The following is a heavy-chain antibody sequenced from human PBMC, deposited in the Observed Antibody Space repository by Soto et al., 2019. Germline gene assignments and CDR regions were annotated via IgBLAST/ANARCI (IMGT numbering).Heavy chain of an antibody. CDR3: ARATRYFGSFDS. CDR1: GFTFSSYS. CDR2: IYSGGST. D-gene: IGHD3-3*01. V-gene: IGHV3-66*01. J-gene: IGHJ4*02. Sequence: EVQLVESGGGLVEPGGSLRLSCVASGFTFSSYSMNWVRQAPGKGLEWVSIIYSGGSTYYSESVKGRTIISRDTSKNIVFLQVNRLRAEDTAVYFCARATRYFGSFDSWGQGTLVSVSS.